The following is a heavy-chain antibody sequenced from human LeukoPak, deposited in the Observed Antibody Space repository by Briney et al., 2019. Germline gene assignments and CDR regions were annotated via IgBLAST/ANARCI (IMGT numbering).Heavy chain of an antibody. Sequence: GGSLRLSCAASGFTFSSYWMSWVRQAPGKGLEWVANIKQDGSEKYYVDSVKGRFTISRDNAKNSLYLQMNSLRAEDTAVYYCARESTPPIAAADIWGQGTMVTVSS. J-gene: IGHJ3*02. CDR2: IKQDGSEK. CDR3: ARESTPPIAAADI. D-gene: IGHD6-13*01. V-gene: IGHV3-7*01. CDR1: GFTFSSYW.